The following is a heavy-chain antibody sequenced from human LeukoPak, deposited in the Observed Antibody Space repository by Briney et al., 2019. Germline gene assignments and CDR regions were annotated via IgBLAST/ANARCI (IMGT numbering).Heavy chain of an antibody. CDR2: INSDGSKT. CDR1: GFSFSSYW. D-gene: IGHD4-23*01. V-gene: IGHV3-74*01. J-gene: IGHJ5*02. CDR3: AGELVTGS. Sequence: GGSLRLSCAASGFSFSSYWMHWVRQAPGKGLVWVSSINSDGSKTTYADSVKGRFTISRDNAKNTLSLQMDSLRAEDTAVYYCAGELVTGSWGQGTLVTVSS.